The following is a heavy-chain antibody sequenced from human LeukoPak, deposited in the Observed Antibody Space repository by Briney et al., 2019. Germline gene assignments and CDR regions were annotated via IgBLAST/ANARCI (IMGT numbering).Heavy chain of an antibody. D-gene: IGHD3-3*01. CDR3: ASQRFYYYYYGMDV. J-gene: IGHJ6*02. V-gene: IGHV4-34*01. Sequence: PSETLSLTCAVHGGSFSGYYWSWIRQPPGKGLEWIGEINHSGSTNYNPSLKSRVTISVDTSKNQFSLKLSSVTAADTAVYYCASQRFYYYYYGMDVWGQGTTVTVSS. CDR1: GGSFSGYY. CDR2: INHSGST.